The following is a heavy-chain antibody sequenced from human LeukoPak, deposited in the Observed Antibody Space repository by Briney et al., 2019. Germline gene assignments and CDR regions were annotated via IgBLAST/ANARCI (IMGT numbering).Heavy chain of an antibody. V-gene: IGHV1-18*01. D-gene: IGHD6-13*01. Sequence: ASVKVSCKASGYTFTSYGISWVRQAPGRGLEWMGWITPYNGNTNYAQKFQGRVTLTTDTSTSTAYMELRSLRSDDTAVYYCARDTGYINYDYYYSMDVWGKGTTVTVSS. CDR1: GYTFTSYG. CDR2: ITPYNGNT. CDR3: ARDTGYINYDYYYSMDV. J-gene: IGHJ6*03.